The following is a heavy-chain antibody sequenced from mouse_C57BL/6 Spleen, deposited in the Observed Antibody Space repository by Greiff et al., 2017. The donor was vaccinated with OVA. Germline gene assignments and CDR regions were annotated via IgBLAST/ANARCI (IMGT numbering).Heavy chain of an antibody. D-gene: IGHD3-2*02. J-gene: IGHJ2*01. V-gene: IGHV1-76*01. CDR3: ARVRTAQVFDD. Sequence: VQLQQSGAELVRPGASVKLSCKASGYTFTDYYINWVKQRPGQGLEWIARIYPGSGNTYYNEKFKGKATLTAEKSSSTAYMQLSSLTSEDSAVYFCARVRTAQVFDDWGKGTTLTVSS. CDR2: IYPGSGNT. CDR1: GYTFTDYY.